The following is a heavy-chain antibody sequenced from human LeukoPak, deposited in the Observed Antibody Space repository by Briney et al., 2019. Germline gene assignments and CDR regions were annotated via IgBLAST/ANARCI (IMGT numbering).Heavy chain of an antibody. Sequence: PSQTLSLTCTVSGGSISSGSYYWSWIRQPAGKGLEWIGRIYTSGSTNYNPSLKSRVTISVDTSKNRFSLKLGSVTAADTAVYYCARGEEHGELLPTDYWGQGTLVTVSS. CDR1: GGSISSGSYY. V-gene: IGHV4-61*02. CDR3: ARGEEHGELLPTDY. CDR2: IYTSGST. J-gene: IGHJ4*02. D-gene: IGHD3-10*01.